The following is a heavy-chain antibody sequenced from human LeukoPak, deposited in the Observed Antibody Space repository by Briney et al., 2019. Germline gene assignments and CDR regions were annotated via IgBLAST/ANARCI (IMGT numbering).Heavy chain of an antibody. CDR1: GFTFSSYA. Sequence: GESLKISCAASGFTFSSYAMTWVRQAPGKGLEWVSGISGSGGTTYYADSVKGRFTISRDNSKNTLYLQMNSLRAEDTALYYCAKDHDYSSRPYYFDYWGQGTLVTVSS. J-gene: IGHJ4*02. CDR2: ISGSGGTT. D-gene: IGHD6-19*01. V-gene: IGHV3-23*01. CDR3: AKDHDYSSRPYYFDY.